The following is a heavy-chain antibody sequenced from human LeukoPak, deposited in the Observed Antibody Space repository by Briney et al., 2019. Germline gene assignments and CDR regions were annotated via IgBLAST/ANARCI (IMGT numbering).Heavy chain of an antibody. Sequence: ASVKVSCKASGYTFTSYAIHWVRQASGQRLEWLGRINTGNGDTRYSQTFQGRVTITSDTSASTAYMELSSLRSEDTAVYYCARDLGSGSLHYWGQGTLVTVSS. J-gene: IGHJ4*02. CDR2: INTGNGDT. CDR3: ARDLGSGSLHY. V-gene: IGHV1-3*04. CDR1: GYTFTSYA. D-gene: IGHD1-26*01.